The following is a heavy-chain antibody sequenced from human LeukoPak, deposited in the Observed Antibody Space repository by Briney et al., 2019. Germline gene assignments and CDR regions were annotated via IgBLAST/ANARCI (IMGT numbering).Heavy chain of an antibody. CDR3: ARGPPPYTDYYYYYMDV. D-gene: IGHD2-2*02. Sequence: SETLSLTCTVSGGSISSYYWRWIRQPAGKGLEWIGRIYTSGSTNYNPSLKSRVTMSVDTSKNQFSLKLSSVTAADTAVYYCARGPPPYTDYYYYYMDVWGKGTTVTVSS. J-gene: IGHJ6*03. CDR2: IYTSGST. V-gene: IGHV4-4*07. CDR1: GGSISSYY.